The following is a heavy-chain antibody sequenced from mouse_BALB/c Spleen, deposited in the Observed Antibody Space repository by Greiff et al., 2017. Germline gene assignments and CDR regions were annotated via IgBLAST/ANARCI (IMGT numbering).Heavy chain of an antibody. Sequence: EVKLVESGPGLVKPSQSLSLTCTVTGYSITSDYAWHWIRQFPGNKLEWMGYISYSGSTSYNPSLKSRISITRDTSKNQFFLQLNSVTTEDTATYYCARGGYYSLYAMDYWGQGTSVTVSS. CDR2: ISYSGST. CDR3: ARGGYYSLYAMDY. J-gene: IGHJ4*01. D-gene: IGHD2-3*01. V-gene: IGHV3-2*02. CDR1: GYSITSDYA.